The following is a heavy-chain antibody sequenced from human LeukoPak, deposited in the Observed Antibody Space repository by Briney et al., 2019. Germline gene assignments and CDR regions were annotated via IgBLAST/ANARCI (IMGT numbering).Heavy chain of an antibody. CDR2: IDRSGST. V-gene: IGHV4-38-2*02. CDR3: ARGPPRYSSY. Sequence: SETLSLTCTVSGYSISSGYYWGWIRQPPGKGLEWIGSIDRSGSTYYNPSFKSRGTISVDTSKNQSSLKLSSVTAADTAVYYCARGPPRYSSYWGQGTLVTVSS. D-gene: IGHD5-18*01. CDR1: GYSISSGYY. J-gene: IGHJ4*02.